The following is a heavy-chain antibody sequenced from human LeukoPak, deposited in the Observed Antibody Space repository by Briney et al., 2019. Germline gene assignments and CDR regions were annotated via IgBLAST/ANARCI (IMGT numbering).Heavy chain of an antibody. V-gene: IGHV4-59*01. CDR3: ASSPGLLWFGELLSFDY. Sequence: SETLSLTCTVSGGSISSYYWSWIRQSPGKGLGWIGYIYYSGSTNYNPSLKSRVTISVDTSKNQFSLKLSSVTAADTAVYYCASSPGLLWFGELLSFDYWGQGTLVTVSS. CDR2: IYYSGST. D-gene: IGHD3-10*01. CDR1: GGSISSYY. J-gene: IGHJ4*02.